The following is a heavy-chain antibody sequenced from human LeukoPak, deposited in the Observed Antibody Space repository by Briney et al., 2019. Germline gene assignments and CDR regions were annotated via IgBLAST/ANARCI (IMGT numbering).Heavy chain of an antibody. CDR1: GFTFSSYG. CDR2: ISYDGSNK. V-gene: IGHV3-30*18. D-gene: IGHD3-10*01. CDR3: AKVGGYYGSGSYPSD. Sequence: PGGSLRLSCAASGFTFSSYGMHWVRQAPGKGLEWVAVISYDGSNKYYADSVKGRFTISRDNSKNTLYLQMNSLRAEDTAVYYCAKVGGYYGSGSYPSDWGQGTLVTVSS. J-gene: IGHJ4*02.